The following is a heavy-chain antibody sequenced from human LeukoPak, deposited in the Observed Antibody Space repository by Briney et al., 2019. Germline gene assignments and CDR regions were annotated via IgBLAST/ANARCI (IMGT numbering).Heavy chain of an antibody. J-gene: IGHJ4*02. D-gene: IGHD6-13*01. CDR1: GYTFTGYY. CDR3: ARDRGYSSGWYHFDY. V-gene: IGHV1-2*02. Sequence: ASVKVSCKASGYTFTGYYMHWVRQAPGQGLEWMGWINPNSGGTNYAQKFQGRVTMTRDTSISTAYMELSRLRSHDTAVYYCARDRGYSSGWYHFDYWGQGTLVTVSS. CDR2: INPNSGGT.